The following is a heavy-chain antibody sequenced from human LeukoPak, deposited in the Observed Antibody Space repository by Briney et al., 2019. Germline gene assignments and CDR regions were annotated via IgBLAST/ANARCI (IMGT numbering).Heavy chain of an antibody. CDR3: ARYYYGSGTSFDP. D-gene: IGHD3-10*01. CDR1: GFNFSSYA. Sequence: PGGSLRLSCAASGFNFSSYAMSWVRQAPGKGLEWVSAISGSGRSTYYADSVKGRFTISRDNSKNTLYLQMNSLRAEDTAVFYCARYYYGSGTSFDPWGQGTLVTVSS. V-gene: IGHV3-23*01. CDR2: ISGSGRST. J-gene: IGHJ5*02.